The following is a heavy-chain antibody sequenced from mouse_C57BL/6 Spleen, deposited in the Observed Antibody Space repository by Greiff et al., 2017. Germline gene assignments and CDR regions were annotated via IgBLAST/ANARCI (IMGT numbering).Heavy chain of an antibody. V-gene: IGHV1-64*01. CDR1: GYTFTSYW. CDR3: ARGDFADAMDY. J-gene: IGHJ4*01. D-gene: IGHD3-3*01. CDR2: IHPNSGST. Sequence: VQLQQSGAELVKPGASVKLSCKASGYTFTSYWMHWVKQRPGQGLEWIGMIHPNSGSTNYNEKFKSKATLTVDKSSSTAYMQLSRLTSEDSAVYYCARGDFADAMDYWGQGASVTVSS.